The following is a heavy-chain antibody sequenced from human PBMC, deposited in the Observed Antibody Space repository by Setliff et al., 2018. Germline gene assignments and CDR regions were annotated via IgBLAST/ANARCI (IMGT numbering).Heavy chain of an antibody. CDR3: ARALGYCSRTSCYADAFDI. D-gene: IGHD2-2*01. CDR1: GYSISSGYY. J-gene: IGHJ3*02. Sequence: PSETLSLTCAVSGYSISSGYYWGWIRQPPGKGLEWIGSIYHSGSTKYNPSLKSRVTISVDKSKNQFSLKLNYVTAADTAVYYCARALGYCSRTSCYADAFDIWGQGTMVTVSS. CDR2: IYHSGST. V-gene: IGHV4-38-2*01.